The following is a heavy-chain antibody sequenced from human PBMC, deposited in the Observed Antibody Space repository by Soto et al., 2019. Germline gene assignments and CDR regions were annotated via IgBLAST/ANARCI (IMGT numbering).Heavy chain of an antibody. Sequence: QVQLVQSGAEVKKPGASVKVSCKASGYTFTSYGISWVRQAPGQGLEWMGWISAYNGNTNYAQKLQGRVTMTTDTSASTAYMELRSLRSDDTAVYYCARDLGDSGSYGLPRGSGMDVWGQGTTVTVSS. J-gene: IGHJ6*02. CDR3: ARDLGDSGSYGLPRGSGMDV. D-gene: IGHD1-26*01. CDR2: ISAYNGNT. CDR1: GYTFTSYG. V-gene: IGHV1-18*04.